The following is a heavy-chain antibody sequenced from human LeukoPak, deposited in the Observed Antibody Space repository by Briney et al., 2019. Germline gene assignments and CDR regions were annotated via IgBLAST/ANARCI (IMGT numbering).Heavy chain of an antibody. V-gene: IGHV4-39*07. CDR3: AGRRLYYFDY. CDR1: GGSISSSSYY. CDR2: IYYSGST. Sequence: KPSETLSLTCTVSGGSISSSSYYWGWIRQPPGKGLEWIGSIYYSGSTYYNPSLKSRVTISIDTSKNQFSLKLSSVTAADTAVYYCAGRRLYYFDYWGQGTLVTVSS. J-gene: IGHJ4*02.